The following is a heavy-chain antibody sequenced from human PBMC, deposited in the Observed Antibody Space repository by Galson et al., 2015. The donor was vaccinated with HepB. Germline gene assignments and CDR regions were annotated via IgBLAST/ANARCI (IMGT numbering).Heavy chain of an antibody. CDR1: RFTFSSYW. D-gene: IGHD6-6*01. Sequence: SLRLSCAASRFTFSSYWMSWVRQAPGKGLEWVANIKQDGSKKFYVDSVKGRFTISRDNAKKSLYLQMNSLRAEDTAVYYCVLYSSSSADCWGQGTLVTVSS. V-gene: IGHV3-7*01. J-gene: IGHJ4*02. CDR3: VLYSSSSADC. CDR2: IKQDGSKK.